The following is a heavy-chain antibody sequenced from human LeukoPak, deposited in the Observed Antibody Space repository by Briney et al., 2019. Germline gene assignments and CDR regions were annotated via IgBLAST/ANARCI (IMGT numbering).Heavy chain of an antibody. CDR3: ARDCSSTSCYIIGFDP. CDR2: ISAYNGKT. Sequence: ASVKVFCKASGYTFTGYYMHWVRQAPGQGLEWMGWISAYNGKTHYAQKLQGRVTMTTDTSTSTAYMELRSLRSDDTAVYYCARDCSSTSCYIIGFDPWGQGTLVTVSS. J-gene: IGHJ5*02. V-gene: IGHV1-18*04. D-gene: IGHD2-2*02. CDR1: GYTFTGYY.